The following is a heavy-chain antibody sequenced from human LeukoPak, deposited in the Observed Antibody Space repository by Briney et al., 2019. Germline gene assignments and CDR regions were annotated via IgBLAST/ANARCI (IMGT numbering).Heavy chain of an antibody. D-gene: IGHD4-17*01. CDR1: GYTFTSYG. J-gene: IGHJ4*02. V-gene: IGHV1-18*01. CDR3: ARLHYGYYFDY. Sequence: ASVKVSCKASGYTFTSYGISWVRQAPGQGLEWMGWISAYNGHTNYTQKLQGRVTMTTDTSTSTAYMELRSLRSDDTAVYYCARLHYGYYFDYWGQGTLVTVSS. CDR2: ISAYNGHT.